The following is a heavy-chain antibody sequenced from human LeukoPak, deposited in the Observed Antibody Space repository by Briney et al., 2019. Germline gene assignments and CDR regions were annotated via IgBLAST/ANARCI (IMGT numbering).Heavy chain of an antibody. CDR3: ARDAVDTANAV. J-gene: IGHJ6*02. Sequence: GGSLRLSCAASGFTFSTYCMHWVRQAPGKGLVWVSHINSDGSITSYADSVKGRFTISRDNAKNTLYLQMNSLRAEDTAVYYCARDAVDTANAVWGQGTTVTVSS. CDR1: GFTFSTYC. D-gene: IGHD5-18*01. V-gene: IGHV3-74*01. CDR2: INSDGSIT.